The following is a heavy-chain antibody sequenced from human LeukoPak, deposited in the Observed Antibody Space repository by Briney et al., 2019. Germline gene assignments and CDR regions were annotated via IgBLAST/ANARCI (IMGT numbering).Heavy chain of an antibody. CDR2: ISGSGGST. CDR1: GFTFSTYA. V-gene: IGHV3-23*01. D-gene: IGHD2-8*01. CDR3: AKGCCPIDY. J-gene: IGHJ4*02. Sequence: GGSLRLSCAASGFTFSTYAMSWVRQAPGKGLEWVSAISGSGGSTYYADSVKGRFTISRDNSKNTLYLQVNSLRAEDTAVYFCAKGCCPIDYWGQGTLVTVSS.